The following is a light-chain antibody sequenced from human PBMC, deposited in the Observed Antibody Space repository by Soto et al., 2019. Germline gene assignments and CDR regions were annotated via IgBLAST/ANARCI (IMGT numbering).Light chain of an antibody. CDR1: SSDVGGYNY. V-gene: IGLV2-8*01. J-gene: IGLJ1*01. CDR3: SSYVGTNSYV. Sequence: QSALTQPRSASGSPGQSVTISCTGTSSDVGGYNYVSWYQHHPGKAPKLIIYEVYKRPSGVPDRFSGSKSGNTAALTVSGLQAEDEADYYCSSYVGTNSYVFGTGTKLTVL. CDR2: EVY.